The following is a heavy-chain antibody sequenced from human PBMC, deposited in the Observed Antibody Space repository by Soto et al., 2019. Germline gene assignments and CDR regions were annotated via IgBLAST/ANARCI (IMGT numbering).Heavy chain of an antibody. D-gene: IGHD3-10*01. J-gene: IGHJ6*02. CDR2: ISYIGST. Sequence: PSETLSLTCTVSGGSVSSGDYYWSWIRQPPGKGLERIGYISYIGSTYYNPSLRSRITISVDTSKNQFSLKLSSVSAADTAVYYCARMGLVWDDYYGMDVWGQGTTVTVSS. V-gene: IGHV4-30-4*01. CDR3: ARMGLVWDDYYGMDV. CDR1: GGSVSSGDYY.